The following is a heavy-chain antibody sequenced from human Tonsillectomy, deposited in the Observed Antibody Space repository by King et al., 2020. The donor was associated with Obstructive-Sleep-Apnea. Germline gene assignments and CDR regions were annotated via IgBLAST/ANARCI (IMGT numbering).Heavy chain of an antibody. CDR1: GFSFGDSH. CDR2: VRSKADNFAT. V-gene: IGHV3-73*01. CDR3: SRQTDSCHDY. D-gene: IGHD2-2*01. Sequence: DVQLVESGGGLVQPGGSLKLSCAASGFSFGDSHMHWVRQASGKGLEWVGHVRSKADNFATAYAASVKGRFTISRDDSNSMAYLEMNRLKTEDTAVYYCSRQTDSCHDYWGQGTLVTVSS. J-gene: IGHJ4*02.